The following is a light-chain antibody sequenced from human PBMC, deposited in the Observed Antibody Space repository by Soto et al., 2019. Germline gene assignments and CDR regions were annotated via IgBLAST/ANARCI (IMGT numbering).Light chain of an antibody. V-gene: IGKV3-15*01. J-gene: IGKJ2*01. CDR3: QQYNNWSPYT. Sequence: EIVMTQSPATLSVSPGERATLSCRASQSVSSNLAWYQQKPGQAPSLLIYDASTKATGIPARFSGSGSGTEVTLITISLQSADFSVYYCQQYNNWSPYTFGQGTRLEIK. CDR1: QSVSSN. CDR2: DAS.